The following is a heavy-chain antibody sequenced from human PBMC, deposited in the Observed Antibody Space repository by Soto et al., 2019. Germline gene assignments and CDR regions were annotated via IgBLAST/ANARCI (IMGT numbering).Heavy chain of an antibody. CDR1: GFTFSTYG. CDR3: AKGVSRGFYDH. D-gene: IGHD2-8*01. Sequence: EVQLLESGGGVVQPGGSLRLACAASGFTFSTYGMSWVRQAPGKGLEWVSTISSSGGSTFYADSVKGRFTISRDNSKNTLNLQMSGLRAEDTAVYYCAKGVSRGFYDHWGQGNLVTVST. CDR2: ISSSGGST. V-gene: IGHV3-23*01. J-gene: IGHJ4*02.